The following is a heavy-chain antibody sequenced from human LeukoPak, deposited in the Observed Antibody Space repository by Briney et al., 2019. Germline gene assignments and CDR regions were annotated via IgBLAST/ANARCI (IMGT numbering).Heavy chain of an antibody. CDR1: GFTFTSYA. CDR2: ISYVGSYK. V-gene: IGHV3-30-3*01. CDR3: ARGAGTGFDY. D-gene: IGHD6-19*01. Sequence: PGGSLRLSCAASGFTFTSYAMHWVRQAPGKGLEWVAVISYVGSYKYYADSVKGRFTISRDNSKNTLYLQMNSLRAGDTAVYYCARGAGTGFDYWGQGTLVTVSS. J-gene: IGHJ4*02.